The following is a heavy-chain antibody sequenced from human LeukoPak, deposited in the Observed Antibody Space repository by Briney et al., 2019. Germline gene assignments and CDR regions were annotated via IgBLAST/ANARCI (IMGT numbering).Heavy chain of an antibody. CDR1: GGSISSNY. Sequence: SETLSLTCTVSGGSISSNYWSWIRQPPGKGLEWIGYVYYSGSTNYNPSLKSRVTISVDTSKNQFSLKLSSVTAADTAVYYCARGVDTAMAGKYYFDYWGQGTLVTVSS. J-gene: IGHJ4*02. CDR2: VYYSGST. V-gene: IGHV4-59*01. D-gene: IGHD5-18*01. CDR3: ARGVDTAMAGKYYFDY.